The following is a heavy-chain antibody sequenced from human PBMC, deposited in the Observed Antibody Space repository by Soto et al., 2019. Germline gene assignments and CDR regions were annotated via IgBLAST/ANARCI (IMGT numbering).Heavy chain of an antibody. J-gene: IGHJ4*02. V-gene: IGHV3-23*01. D-gene: IGHD4-17*01. CDR2: ISGSGGST. CDR1: GFTFSSYA. CDR3: AKSGDSDYGDYRYYFAY. Sequence: PGGSLRLSCAASGFTFSSYAMSWVRQAPGKGLEWVSAISGSGGSTYYADSVKGRFTISRDNSKNTLYLQMNSLRAEDTAVYYCAKSGDSDYGDYRYYFAYWGQGTLVTVSS.